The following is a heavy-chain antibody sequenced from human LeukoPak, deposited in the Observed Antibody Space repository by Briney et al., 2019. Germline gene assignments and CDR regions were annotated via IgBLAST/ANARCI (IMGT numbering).Heavy chain of an antibody. CDR2: ISAYNGNT. D-gene: IGHD3-22*01. V-gene: IGHV1-18*04. Sequence: GASVKVSCKASGYTFTGYYMHWVRQAPGQGLEWMGWISAYNGNTNYAQKLQGRVTMTTDTSTSTAYMELRSLRSDDTAVYYCARDYDPEYYYDSSGGDYWGQGTLVTVSS. CDR3: ARDYDPEYYYDSSGGDY. CDR1: GYTFTGYY. J-gene: IGHJ4*02.